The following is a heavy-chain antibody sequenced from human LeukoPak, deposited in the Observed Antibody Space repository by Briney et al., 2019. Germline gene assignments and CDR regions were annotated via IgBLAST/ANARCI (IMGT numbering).Heavy chain of an antibody. V-gene: IGHV3-30*04. J-gene: IGHJ4*02. CDR3: ARGDTTVTRHFDY. D-gene: IGHD4-17*01. Sequence: GGSLRLSCAASGFTFSRSAMHWVRQAPGKGLEWVAIISYDGGNKYYADSVKGRFTISRDNSKNTLYLQMNSLRAEDTAIYYCARGDTTVTRHFDYWGQGTLVTVSS. CDR1: GFTFSRSA. CDR2: ISYDGGNK.